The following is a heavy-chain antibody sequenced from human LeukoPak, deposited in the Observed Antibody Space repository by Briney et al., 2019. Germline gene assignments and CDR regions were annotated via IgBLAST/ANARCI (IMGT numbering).Heavy chain of an antibody. CDR3: AEVREVGTNIEVVVVDISGAFDM. V-gene: IGHV1-2*06. J-gene: IGHJ3*02. CDR1: GYTFTGSY. Sequence: GASVKVSCKASGYTFTGSYINWVRQAPGQGLEWMGRINPNSGDTNVAQKFQGRVTLTRDTSISTSYMELNSLRSDDTAVYFCAEVREVGTNIEVVVVDISGAFDMWGQGTKVTVSS. D-gene: IGHD2-15*01. CDR2: INPNSGDT.